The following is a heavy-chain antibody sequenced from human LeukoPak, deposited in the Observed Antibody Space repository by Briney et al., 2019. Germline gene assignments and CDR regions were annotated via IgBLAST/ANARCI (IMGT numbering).Heavy chain of an antibody. V-gene: IGHV4-34*08. CDR1: GFTFSSYW. J-gene: IGHJ4*02. D-gene: IGHD1-26*01. Sequence: GSLRLSCAASGFTFSSYWMSWIRQPPGKGLEWIGEINHSGSTNYNPSLKSRVTISVDTSKNQFSLKLNSVTAADTAMYYCAKSGGYGLIDYWGQGTLVTVSS. CDR3: AKSGGYGLIDY. CDR2: INHSGST.